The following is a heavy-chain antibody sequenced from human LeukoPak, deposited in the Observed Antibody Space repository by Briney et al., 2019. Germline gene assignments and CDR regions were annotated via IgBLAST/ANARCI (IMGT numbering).Heavy chain of an antibody. V-gene: IGHV3-23*01. D-gene: IGHD2-15*01. CDR3: AKSHSVAQRGYFDY. CDR1: GFTFSSYE. J-gene: IGHJ4*02. CDR2: VSDSGANT. Sequence: GGSLRLSCAASGFTFSSYEMSWVRQAPGKGLEWLSTVSDSGANTYYADSVKGRFTISRDNSRNTVYLQMNSLRAEDTAVYYCAKSHSVAQRGYFDYWGQGTLVTVSS.